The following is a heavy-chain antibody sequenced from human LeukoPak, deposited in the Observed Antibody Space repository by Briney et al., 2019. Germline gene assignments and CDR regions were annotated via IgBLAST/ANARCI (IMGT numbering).Heavy chain of an antibody. CDR1: GFTFGDYA. CDR2: IRGKAYGGTT. V-gene: IGHV3-49*03. D-gene: IGHD6-19*01. Sequence: GGSLRLSCTGSGFTFGDYAMSWFRQAPGKGLEWVGFIRGKAYGGTTEYAASVKGRFTISRDDSKSIAYLQMNSLKTEDAAVYYCTIPRLGIAVAGPDYWGQGTLVTVSS. CDR3: TIPRLGIAVAGPDY. J-gene: IGHJ4*02.